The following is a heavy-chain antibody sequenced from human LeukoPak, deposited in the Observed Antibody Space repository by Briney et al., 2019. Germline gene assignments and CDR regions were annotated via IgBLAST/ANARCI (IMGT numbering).Heavy chain of an antibody. CDR2: IYYSGST. J-gene: IGHJ6*02. CDR3: AREQWPGNYYGMDV. V-gene: IGHV4-61*08. Sequence: SETLSLTCTVSGGSISSGGYYWSWIRQPPGKGLECIGYIYYSGSTNYNPSLKSRVTISVDTSKNQFSLELSSVTAADTAVYYCAREQWPGNYYGMDVWGQGTTVTVSS. D-gene: IGHD6-19*01. CDR1: GGSISSGGYY.